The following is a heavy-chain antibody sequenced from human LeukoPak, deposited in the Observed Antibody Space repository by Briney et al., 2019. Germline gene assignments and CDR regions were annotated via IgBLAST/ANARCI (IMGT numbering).Heavy chain of an antibody. V-gene: IGHV4-39*01. CDR3: ASISSDSGSYYEGWFDP. CDR2: IYYSGST. Sequence: SETLSLTCTVSGGSISSSSYYWGWIRQPPGKGLEWIGSIYYSGSTYYNPSLQSRVTISVDTSKNQFSLKLNSVTAADTAVYYSASISSDSGSYYEGWFDPWGQGTLVTVSS. D-gene: IGHD1-26*01. J-gene: IGHJ5*02. CDR1: GGSISSSSYY.